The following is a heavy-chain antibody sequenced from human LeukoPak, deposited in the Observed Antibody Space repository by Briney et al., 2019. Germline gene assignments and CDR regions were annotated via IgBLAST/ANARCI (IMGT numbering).Heavy chain of an antibody. J-gene: IGHJ4*02. D-gene: IGHD2-2*01. CDR2: INPNDGET. CDR1: GYTFTNYY. CDR3: ARANFLYCSSSTCLFDY. Sequence: ASVKVSCKASGYTFTNYYMHWVRQAPGQGVEWMGWINPNDGETNYAQKFQGRGTMTRDTSISTAHMEVSRLRSDDTAVYYCARANFLYCSSSTCLFDYWGQGTLVTVSS. V-gene: IGHV1-2*02.